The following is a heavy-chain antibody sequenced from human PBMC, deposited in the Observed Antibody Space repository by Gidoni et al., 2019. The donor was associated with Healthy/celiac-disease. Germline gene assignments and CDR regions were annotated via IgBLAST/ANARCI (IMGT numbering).Heavy chain of an antibody. Sequence: VQLVDSGGGLVQPGGSLRPSCAAYAFTFRIYEMNWVRQAPGKGLEWVSYIRSRGSTIYYADSVKGRFTSSRDNAKNSLYLQMNSLRAEDTAVYYCAREAQYYYDSSGSPDHWGQGTLVTVSS. CDR3: AREAQYYYDSSGSPDH. J-gene: IGHJ4*02. V-gene: IGHV3-48*03. CDR1: AFTFRIYE. D-gene: IGHD3-22*01. CDR2: IRSRGSTI.